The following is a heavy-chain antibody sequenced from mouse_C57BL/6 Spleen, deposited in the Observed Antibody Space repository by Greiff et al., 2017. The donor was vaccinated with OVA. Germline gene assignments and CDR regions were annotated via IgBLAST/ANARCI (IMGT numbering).Heavy chain of an antibody. D-gene: IGHD2-4*01. CDR3: ARDYLYAMDY. CDR1: GYTFTDYY. V-gene: IGHV1-19*01. Sequence: EVKLQESGPVLVKPGASVKMSCKASGYTFTDYYMNWVKQSHGKSLEWIGVINPYNGGTSYNQKFKGKATLTVDKSSSTAYMELNSLTSEDSAVYYCARDYLYAMDYWGQGTSVTVSS. J-gene: IGHJ4*01. CDR2: INPYNGGT.